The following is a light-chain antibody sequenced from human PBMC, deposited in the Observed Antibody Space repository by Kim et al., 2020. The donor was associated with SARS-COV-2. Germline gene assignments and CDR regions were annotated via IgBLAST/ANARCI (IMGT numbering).Light chain of an antibody. CDR2: DAS. V-gene: IGKV3-11*01. CDR3: QQRSNWPQGF. CDR1: QSVSSY. J-gene: IGKJ5*01. Sequence: SPGERATLSCRASQSVSSYLAWYQQKPGQAPRLLIYDASNRATGIPARFSGSGSGTDFTLTISSLEPEDFAVYYCQQRSNWPQGFFGQGTRLEIK.